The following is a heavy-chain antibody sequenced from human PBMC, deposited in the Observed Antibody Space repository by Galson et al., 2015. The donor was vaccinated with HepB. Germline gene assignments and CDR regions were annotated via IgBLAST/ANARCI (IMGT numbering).Heavy chain of an antibody. CDR1: GFTVSSSY. J-gene: IGHJ6*02. CDR2: FFFFFFF. Sequence: SLRLSCAASGFTVSSSYMSWVRQAPGKGLFFFFFFFFFFFFYFADSVKGRFTISRDNSKNTLYLQMNSLRAEDTAVYYCARDLDFCSSTSCYAYYYYGMDVWGQGTTVTVSS. V-gene: IGHV3-66*03. D-gene: IGHD2-2*01. CDR3: ARDLDFCSSTSCYAYYYYGMDV.